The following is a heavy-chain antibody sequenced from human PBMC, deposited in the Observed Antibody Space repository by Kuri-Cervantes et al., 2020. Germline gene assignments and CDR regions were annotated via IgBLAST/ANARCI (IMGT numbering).Heavy chain of an antibody. CDR2: ISYDGSNK. CDR1: GFTFSSYG. CDR3: ARVAWVGATRQQSGLLGAFDI. D-gene: IGHD1-26*01. J-gene: IGHJ3*02. V-gene: IGHV3-30*03. Sequence: GESLKISCAASGFTFSSYGMHWVRQAPGKGLEWVAVISYDGSNKYYADSVKGRFTISRDNSKNTLYLQMNSLRAEDTAVYYCARVAWVGATRQQSGLLGAFDIWGQGTMVTVSS.